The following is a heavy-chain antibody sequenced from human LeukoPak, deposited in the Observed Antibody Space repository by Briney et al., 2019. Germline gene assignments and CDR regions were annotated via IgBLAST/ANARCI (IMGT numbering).Heavy chain of an antibody. CDR3: AKASSPSSGCITY. CDR1: GFTFNSYA. CDR2: ISDSGGNT. V-gene: IGHV3-23*01. D-gene: IGHD3-22*01. Sequence: GGSLRLSCAASGFTFNSYAMSWVRQAPWERLQWVSGISDSGGNTYYADSVRGRFTISRDNSKNTLYLQMNSLRAEDTAIYYCAKASSPSSGCITYWGQGTLVTVSS. J-gene: IGHJ4*02.